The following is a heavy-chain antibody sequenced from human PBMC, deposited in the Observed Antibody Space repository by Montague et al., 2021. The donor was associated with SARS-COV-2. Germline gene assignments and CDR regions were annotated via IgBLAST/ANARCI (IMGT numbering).Heavy chain of an antibody. V-gene: IGHV4-34*01. CDR3: ARGRRILLWFGEVLSGGDYYGMDV. CDR2: INHSGST. Sequence: SETLSLTCAVYGVSFSGYYWSWIRQPPGKGLEWIGEINHSGSTNCNPSLKSRVTISVDTSKNQFSLKLSSVTAADTAVYYCARGRRILLWFGEVLSGGDYYGMDVWGQGTTVTVSS. J-gene: IGHJ6*02. CDR1: GVSFSGYY. D-gene: IGHD3-10*01.